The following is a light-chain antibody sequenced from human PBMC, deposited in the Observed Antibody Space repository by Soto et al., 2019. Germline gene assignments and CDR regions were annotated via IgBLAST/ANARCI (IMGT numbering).Light chain of an antibody. CDR2: EGT. CDR3: CSYAGRSPFVI. J-gene: IGLJ2*01. Sequence: QSALTQPASVSGSLGQSITISCTGTSSHVDSYDLVSWYQHHPGKAPKLMIYEGTKRPSGVSNRFSGSKSGDTASLTISGLQAGDEADYYCCSYAGRSPFVIFGGGTKVTVL. CDR1: SSHVDSYDL. V-gene: IGLV2-23*03.